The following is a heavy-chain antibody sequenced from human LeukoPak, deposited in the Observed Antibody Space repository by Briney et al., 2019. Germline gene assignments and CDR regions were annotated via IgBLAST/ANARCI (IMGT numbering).Heavy chain of an antibody. D-gene: IGHD3-22*01. J-gene: IGHJ5*02. CDR3: ARDRDYYESSGPRLFDP. Sequence: VASAKVSCKASGYTFTSYSMHWVRQAPGQGLEWMGIINPSGGSTSYAQKFQGRVTMTRDTSTSTVYMELSSLRSEDTAGYYCARDRDYYESSGPRLFDPWGQGTLVTVSS. CDR1: GYTFTSYS. CDR2: INPSGGST. V-gene: IGHV1-46*01.